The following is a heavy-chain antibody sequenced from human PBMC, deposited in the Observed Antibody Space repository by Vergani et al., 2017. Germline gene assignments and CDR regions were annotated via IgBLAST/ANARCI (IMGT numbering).Heavy chain of an antibody. CDR2: IWYDGSNK. CDR1: GFTFSSYG. V-gene: IGHV3-33*06. Sequence: QVQLVESGGGVVQPGRSLRLSCAASGFTFSSYGMHWVRQAPGKGLEWVAVIWYDGSNKYYADSVKGRFTISRDNSKNTLYLQMNSLRAEDTAVYYCAKGAYGSGSAHGDYWGQGTLVTVSS. CDR3: AKGAYGSGSAHGDY. D-gene: IGHD3-10*01. J-gene: IGHJ4*02.